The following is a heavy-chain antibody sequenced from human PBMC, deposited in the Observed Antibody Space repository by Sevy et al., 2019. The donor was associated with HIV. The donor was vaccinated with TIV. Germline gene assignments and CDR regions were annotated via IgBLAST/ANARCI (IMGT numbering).Heavy chain of an antibody. CDR2: IKQDGSVK. V-gene: IGHV3-7*01. D-gene: IGHD3-10*01. CDR1: GFTFSSYW. J-gene: IGHJ6*02. CDR3: AREGFDPFGYYYGMDV. Sequence: GGSLRLSCAASGFTFSSYWMSWVRQAPGKGLEWVANIKQDGSVKYYVDSVKGRFTISRDNAKNSLYLQMNSLRAEDTAVYYCAREGFDPFGYYYGMDVWGQGTTVTVSS.